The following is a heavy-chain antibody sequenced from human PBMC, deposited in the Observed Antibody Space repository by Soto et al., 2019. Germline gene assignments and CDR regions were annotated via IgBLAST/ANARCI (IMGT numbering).Heavy chain of an antibody. Sequence: QVQLVQTGAEVKKPGSSVKVSCKASGGTFSNYAITWVRQAPGHGLEWVGRIIPIFGTTKGAKKFQGRVTIPADESTNKANMELSGLRSDDTAVYSCAKDGGADGYFGNWLDNWGQGTLVTVSS. V-gene: IGHV1-69*15. J-gene: IGHJ5*02. D-gene: IGHD5-12*01. CDR1: GGTFSNYA. CDR2: IIPIFGTT. CDR3: AKDGGADGYFGNWLDN.